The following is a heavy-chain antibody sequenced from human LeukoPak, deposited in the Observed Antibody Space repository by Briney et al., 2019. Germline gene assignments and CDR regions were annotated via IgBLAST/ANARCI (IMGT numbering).Heavy chain of an antibody. J-gene: IGHJ1*01. CDR1: GFTLSGSA. Sequence: PRGSLRLSCAASGFTLSGSAMHWVRQASGRGLEWVGRIRSKAKNYATAYVASVKGRFRVSRDDTKNTAYLQMNSLKTEDAGVYYCTRADDYDAYERHFQDWGQGTLVTVSS. V-gene: IGHV3-73*01. D-gene: IGHD4-17*01. CDR3: TRADDYDAYERHFQD. CDR2: IRSKAKNYAT.